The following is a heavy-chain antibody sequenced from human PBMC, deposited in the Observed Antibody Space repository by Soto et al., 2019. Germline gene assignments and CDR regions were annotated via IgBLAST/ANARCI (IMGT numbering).Heavy chain of an antibody. CDR3: ARDLPATVNYYYGMDV. V-gene: IGHV3-48*02. Sequence: EVQLVESGGGLVQPGGSLRLSCAASGFTLSSHYMNWVRQAPGKGLEWVSYLSNSGAPVYYADSVKGRFTISRDTAKNSLHLQMNSLRDEDTAVYYCARDLPATVNYYYGMDVWGQGTTVTVSS. D-gene: IGHD4-4*01. CDR2: LSNSGAPV. J-gene: IGHJ6*02. CDR1: GFTLSSHY.